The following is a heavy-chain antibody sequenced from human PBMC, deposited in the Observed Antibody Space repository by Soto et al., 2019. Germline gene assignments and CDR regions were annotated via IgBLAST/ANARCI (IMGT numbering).Heavy chain of an antibody. Sequence: PGGSLRLSCAASGFTFRTYAMSWVRLAPGKGLEWVSVISGSGASTYYADSVKGRFTISRDNAKNMVYLQMNSLRAEDTAVYYCARDHFTMIVVGPDDAFDIWGQGTMVTVSS. D-gene: IGHD3-22*01. CDR1: GFTFRTYA. J-gene: IGHJ3*02. CDR3: ARDHFTMIVVGPDDAFDI. CDR2: ISGSGAST. V-gene: IGHV3-23*01.